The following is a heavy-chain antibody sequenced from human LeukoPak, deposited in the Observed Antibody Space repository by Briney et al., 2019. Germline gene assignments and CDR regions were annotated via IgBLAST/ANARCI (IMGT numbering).Heavy chain of an antibody. CDR1: DYTFTSYG. D-gene: IGHD3-3*01. V-gene: IGHV1-18*01. CDR3: ARVSRVITIFGVVTLGDFDI. CDR2: ISAYNGNT. Sequence: ASVKVSCKAYDYTFTSYGISCVRQGPGQGLEWMGWISAYNGNTNYAQKLQGRVTMTTDASTSTAYMELRSLRSDDTAVYYCARVSRVITIFGVVTLGDFDIWGQGTMVTVSS. J-gene: IGHJ3*02.